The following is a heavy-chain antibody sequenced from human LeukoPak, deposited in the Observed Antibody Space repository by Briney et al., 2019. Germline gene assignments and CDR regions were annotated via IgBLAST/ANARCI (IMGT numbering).Heavy chain of an antibody. CDR3: ARGLTGYPTYYYYYGMDV. CDR2: IYTSGST. CDR1: GGSISSYY. D-gene: IGHD3-9*01. V-gene: IGHV4-4*07. Sequence: SETLSLTCTDSGGSISSYYWSWIRQPAGKGLEWIGRIYTSGSTNYNPSLKSRVTMSVDTSKNQFSLKLSSVTAADTAVYYCARGLTGYPTYYYYYGMDVWGQGTTVTVSS. J-gene: IGHJ6*02.